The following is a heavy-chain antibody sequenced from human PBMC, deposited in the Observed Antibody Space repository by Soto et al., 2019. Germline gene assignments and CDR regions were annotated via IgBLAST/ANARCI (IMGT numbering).Heavy chain of an antibody. J-gene: IGHJ4*02. CDR2: IIPIFGTA. V-gene: IGHV1-69*13. Sequence: ASVKVSCKASGGTFSSYAISWVRQAPGQGLEWMGGIIPIFGTANYAQKFQGRVTITADESTSTAYMELSSLRSEDTAAYYCARDGVGARPDYWGQGTLVIVSS. CDR3: ARDGVGARPDY. D-gene: IGHD1-26*01. CDR1: GGTFSSYA.